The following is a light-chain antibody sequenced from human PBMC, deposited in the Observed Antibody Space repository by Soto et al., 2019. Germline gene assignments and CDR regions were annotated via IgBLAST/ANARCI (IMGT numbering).Light chain of an antibody. V-gene: IGLV1-51*01. CDR1: SSNIGTYK. CDR2: DDD. CDR3: GAWDGSLRAGV. Sequence: QSVLTQPPSVSAAPGQKVTISSSGSSSNIGTYKVSWYQHLPGTAPKLLIYDDDKRPSGIPARFSGSKSVTSATLSMTGLQTGDEADYYCGAWDGSLRAGVFGGGTKLTVL. J-gene: IGLJ3*02.